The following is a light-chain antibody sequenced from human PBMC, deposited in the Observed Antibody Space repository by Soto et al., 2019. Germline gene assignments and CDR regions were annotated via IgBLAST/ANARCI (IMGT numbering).Light chain of an antibody. CDR2: DGS. V-gene: IGKV1-5*01. CDR3: HQYKVYPYT. CDR1: QSRTGR. J-gene: IGKJ2*01. Sequence: DIQMTPSPSTLSASIGDRVTLTCRASQSRTGRLAWYQQKPGRPPKLLIYDGSILESGVPSRLSGTVSGTDFTVTFSSLRPDDFATFYCHQYKVYPYTFGQGTRLDI.